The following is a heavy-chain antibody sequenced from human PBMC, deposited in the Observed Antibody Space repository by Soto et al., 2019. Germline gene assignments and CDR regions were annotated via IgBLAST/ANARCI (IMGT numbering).Heavy chain of an antibody. D-gene: IGHD3-3*02. V-gene: IGHV1-18*01. CDR3: AREKSVFGVVIILSESDYGMDV. J-gene: IGHJ6*02. CDR2: ISAYNGNT. Sequence: QGQLVQSGAEVKKPGASVKVSCKASGYTFTSYGITWVRQAPGQGLEWMGWISAYNGNTNYAQKLQGRVTMTTDTSTNTAYMELRSLRSDDTAVYYCAREKSVFGVVIILSESDYGMDVWGQGTTVTVSS. CDR1: GYTFTSYG.